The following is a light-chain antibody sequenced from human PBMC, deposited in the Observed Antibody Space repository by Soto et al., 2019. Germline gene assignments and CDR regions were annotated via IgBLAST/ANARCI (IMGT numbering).Light chain of an antibody. CDR1: SSDVGGYNY. CDR3: SSYTSSSTLAV. V-gene: IGLV2-14*01. CDR2: DVS. J-gene: IGLJ1*01. Sequence: QSVLTQPASVSGSPGQSITISCTGTSSDVGGYNYVSWYQQHPGTAPKLMIYDVSNRPSGVSNRFSGSKSGNMASLTISGLQAEDEADYYCSSYTSSSTLAVFGTGTKVTVL.